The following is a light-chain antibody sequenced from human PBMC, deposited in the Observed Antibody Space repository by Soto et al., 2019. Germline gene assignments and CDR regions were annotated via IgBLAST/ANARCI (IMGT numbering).Light chain of an antibody. J-gene: IGLJ1*01. CDR2: EVT. CDR1: SGDVGGYNY. CDR3: SSYTSSSTYV. V-gene: IGLV2-8*01. Sequence: QSALTQPPSASGSPGQSVTISCTGASGDVGGYNYVSWYQQHPGKAPKLMIYEVTKRPSGVPDRFSGSKSGNTASLTVSGLQAEGEADYYCSSYTSSSTYVFGTGTKVTVL.